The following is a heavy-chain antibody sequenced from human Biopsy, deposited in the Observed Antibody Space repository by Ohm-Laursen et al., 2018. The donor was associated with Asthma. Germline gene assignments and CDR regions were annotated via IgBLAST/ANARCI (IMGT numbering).Heavy chain of an antibody. V-gene: IGHV1-24*01. CDR3: ASDFPKDYVRYNFQF. Sequence: SSVNVSCKISGYSLTDLSMHWVRQAPGQGLEWMGGHDHEEGGTVNARRFQGRVTMTEDTSTDTAYMELSRLSSDDTAVYYCASDFPKDYVRYNFQFWGQGTLVTVSS. J-gene: IGHJ4*02. CDR2: HDHEEGGT. D-gene: IGHD4-17*01. CDR1: GYSLTDLS.